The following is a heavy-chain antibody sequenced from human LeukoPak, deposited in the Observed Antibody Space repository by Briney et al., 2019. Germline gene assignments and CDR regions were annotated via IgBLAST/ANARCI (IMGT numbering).Heavy chain of an antibody. Sequence: SETLSLTCTVSGGSISSGDYYRSWIRQPPGKGLEWIGYIYYSGSTYYNPSLKSRVTISVDTSKNQFSLKLSSVTAADTAVYYCARSIIGDYGGVDYWGQGTLVTVSS. CDR3: ARSIIGDYGGVDY. CDR1: GGSISSGDYY. CDR2: IYYSGST. J-gene: IGHJ4*02. D-gene: IGHD4-17*01. V-gene: IGHV4-30-4*01.